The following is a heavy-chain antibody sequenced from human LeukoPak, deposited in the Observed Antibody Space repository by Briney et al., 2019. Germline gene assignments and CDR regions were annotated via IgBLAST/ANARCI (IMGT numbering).Heavy chain of an antibody. V-gene: IGHV3-48*02. CDR1: GFIFSSYA. CDR2: ITSSTRTI. D-gene: IGHD5-12*01. CDR3: VRGYTYHFDY. Sequence: PGGSLRLSCAASGFIFSSYAMNWVRQAPGKGLEWVAYITSSTRTIYYADSVKGRFTISRDNDKDSLYLQMSSLRDEDTAVYYCVRGYTYHFDYWGQGILVTVSS. J-gene: IGHJ4*02.